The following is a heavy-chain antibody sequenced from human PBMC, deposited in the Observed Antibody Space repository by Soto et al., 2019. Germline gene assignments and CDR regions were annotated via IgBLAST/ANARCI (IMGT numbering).Heavy chain of an antibody. CDR2: ISAYNGNT. J-gene: IGHJ4*02. V-gene: IGHV1-18*01. CDR1: GYTFTSYG. CDR3: ARVTTIAAKPYYFDY. D-gene: IGHD6-13*01. Sequence: QVQLVQSGAEVKKPGASVKVSCKASGYTFTSYGISWVRQAPGQGLEWMGWISAYNGNTNYAQKLQGRVTITADTSRSRAYVEVRSLRSDDTAVYYCARVTTIAAKPYYFDYWGQGTLVTVSS.